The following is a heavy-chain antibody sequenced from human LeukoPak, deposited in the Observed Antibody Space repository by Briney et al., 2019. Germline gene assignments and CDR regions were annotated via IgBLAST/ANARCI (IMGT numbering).Heavy chain of an antibody. J-gene: IGHJ4*02. CDR2: IIPIFGTA. D-gene: IGHD3-10*01. CDR1: GGTFSRYA. CDR3: AKEGSGMVRGFDY. Sequence: SEKVSCKASGGTFSRYAISWVRQAPGQALEWMGGIIPIFGTANYAQKFQGRVTITADKSTSTAYMELSSLRSEDTAVYYCAKEGSGMVRGFDYWGQGTLVTVSS. V-gene: IGHV1-69*06.